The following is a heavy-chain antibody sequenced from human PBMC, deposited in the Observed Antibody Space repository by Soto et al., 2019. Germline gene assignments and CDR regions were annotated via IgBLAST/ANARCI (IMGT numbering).Heavy chain of an antibody. J-gene: IGHJ6*02. D-gene: IGHD4-4*01. V-gene: IGHV1-46*01. CDR1: GYTFTSYY. CDR2: INPDGGGT. CDR3: AVGSNYASMDV. Sequence: QVQLVQSGAEVKKPGASVKVSCKASGYTFTSYYMHWVRLAPGQGLEWMGIINPDGGGTSYAQQFQGRVIMTRDTSTSTVYMEMSRLRSEDTAVYYCAVGSNYASMDVWGQGTTVTVSS.